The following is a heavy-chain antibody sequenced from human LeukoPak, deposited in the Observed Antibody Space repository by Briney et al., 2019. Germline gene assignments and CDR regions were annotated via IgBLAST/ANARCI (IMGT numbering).Heavy chain of an antibody. J-gene: IGHJ6*02. V-gene: IGHV1-8*01. D-gene: IGHD3-16*01. Sequence: DSVKVSCKASGYTFTSYDINWVRHATGQGVEWMGWMNPNSGNTGYAQKFQGRVTMTRNTSISTAYMELSSLRSEDTAVYYCARGSLSGGMDVWGQGTTVTVSS. CDR3: ARGSLSGGMDV. CDR2: MNPNSGNT. CDR1: GYTFTSYD.